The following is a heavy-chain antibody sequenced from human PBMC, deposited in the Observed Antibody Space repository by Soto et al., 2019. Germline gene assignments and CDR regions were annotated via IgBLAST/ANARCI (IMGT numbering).Heavy chain of an antibody. CDR1: GGSISSSSYY. CDR3: ARPSTDAFDV. Sequence: PSETLSLTCTVSGGSISSSSYYWGWIRQPPGKGLEWIGSIYYSGSTYYNPSLKSRVTISVDTSKNQVSLKLSSVTAADTAVYYCARPSTDAFDVWGQGTMVTVSS. V-gene: IGHV4-39*01. CDR2: IYYSGST. D-gene: IGHD6-6*01. J-gene: IGHJ3*01.